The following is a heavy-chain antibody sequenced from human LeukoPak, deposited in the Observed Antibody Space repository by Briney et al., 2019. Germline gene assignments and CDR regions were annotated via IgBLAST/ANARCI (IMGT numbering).Heavy chain of an antibody. V-gene: IGHV3-48*03. CDR1: GFTFSGYE. CDR2: ISSSGSTI. J-gene: IGHJ4*02. D-gene: IGHD2-2*01. CDR3: TSSKDQLGYCSSTSCYLKDY. Sequence: PGGSLRLSCAASGFTFSGYEMNWVRQAPGKGLEWVSYISSSGSTIYYADSVKGRFTISRDNAKNSLYLQMNSLRAEDTAFYYGTSSKDQLGYCSSTSCYLKDYWGQGTLVTVSS.